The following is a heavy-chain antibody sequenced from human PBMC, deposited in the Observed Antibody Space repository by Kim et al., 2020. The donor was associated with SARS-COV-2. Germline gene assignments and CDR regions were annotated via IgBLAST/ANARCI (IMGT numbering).Heavy chain of an antibody. V-gene: IGHV3-64*01. D-gene: IGHD2-2*02. J-gene: IGHJ3*02. CDR2: ISSNGRDR. CDR1: GFTFDTYI. Sequence: GGSLRLSCAASGFTFDTYIMHWVRQAPGKALEYVSGISSNGRDRFYANSVKGRFTISRDNSKSTLYLQMGSLGAEDMAVYYCTREGPIPGPGKRDGSFDIWGQGTMVTVSS. CDR3: TREGPIPGPGKRDGSFDI.